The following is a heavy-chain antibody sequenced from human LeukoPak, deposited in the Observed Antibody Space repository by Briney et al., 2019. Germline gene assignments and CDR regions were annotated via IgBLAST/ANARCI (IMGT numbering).Heavy chain of an antibody. Sequence: GGFLRLSCAASGFTFSSYWMSWVRQAPGKGLEWVANIKQDGSEKYYVDSVKGRFTISRDNAKNSLYLQMNSLRAEDTAVYYCARVAKVGVAAAGTPGAFDIWGQGTMVTVSS. CDR2: IKQDGSEK. CDR1: GFTFSSYW. D-gene: IGHD6-13*01. V-gene: IGHV3-7*01. J-gene: IGHJ3*02. CDR3: ARVAKVGVAAAGTPGAFDI.